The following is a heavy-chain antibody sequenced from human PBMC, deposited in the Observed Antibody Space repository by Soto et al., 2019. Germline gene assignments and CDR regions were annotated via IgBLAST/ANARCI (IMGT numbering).Heavy chain of an antibody. V-gene: IGHV3-30*18. CDR2: ISHDGNIK. CDR3: AKTIVPAAVRPIDY. D-gene: IGHD2-2*01. CDR1: GFTFSRFG. Sequence: GWSLRLSCSVSGFTFSRFGMHWVRQAPGKGLEWVALISHDGNIKYYSDSVRGRFTISRDNSRTTLFLQMNSLGPEDTAIYFCAKTIVPAAVRPIDYWGLGTLVTVSS. J-gene: IGHJ4*02.